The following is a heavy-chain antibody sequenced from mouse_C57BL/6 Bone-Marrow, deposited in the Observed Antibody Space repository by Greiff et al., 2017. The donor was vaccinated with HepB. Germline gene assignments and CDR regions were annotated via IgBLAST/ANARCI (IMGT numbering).Heavy chain of an antibody. J-gene: IGHJ4*01. CDR2: IRSKSNNYAT. V-gene: IGHV10-1*01. D-gene: IGHD4-1*01. CDR1: GFSFNTYA. CDR3: VRLGLGAMDY. Sequence: EVKLVESGGGLVQPKGSLKLSCAASGFSFNTYAMNWVRQAPGKGLEWVARIRSKSNNYATYYADSVKDRFTISRDDSESMLYLQMNNLKTEDTAMYYGVRLGLGAMDYWGQGTSVTVSS.